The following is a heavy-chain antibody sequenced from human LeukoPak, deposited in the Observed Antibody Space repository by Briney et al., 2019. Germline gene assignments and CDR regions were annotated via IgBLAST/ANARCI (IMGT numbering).Heavy chain of an antibody. Sequence: SETLSLTCTVSGGSISSGSYYWSWIRQPAGKGLEWIGRIYTSGSTNYNPSLKSRVTISVDTSNNQFSLKLSSVTAADTAVYYCARDHEYFYDSSGYYLNWFDPWGQGTLVTVPS. CDR1: GGSISSGSYY. D-gene: IGHD3-22*01. V-gene: IGHV4-61*02. CDR2: IYTSGST. CDR3: ARDHEYFYDSSGYYLNWFDP. J-gene: IGHJ5*02.